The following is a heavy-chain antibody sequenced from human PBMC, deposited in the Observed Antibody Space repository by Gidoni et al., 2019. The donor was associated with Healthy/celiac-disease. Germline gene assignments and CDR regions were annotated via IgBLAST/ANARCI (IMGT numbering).Heavy chain of an antibody. CDR3: ARDLIPGIAVAGPIFVFDP. CDR2: INPNSGGT. Sequence: QVQLVQSGAEVKKPGASVKVSCKASGYTFTGYYMHWVRQAPGQGLEWMGWINPNSGGTNYAQKFQGRVTMTRGTSISTAYMELSRLRSDDTAVYYCARDLIPGIAVAGPIFVFDPWGQGTLVTVSS. J-gene: IGHJ5*02. D-gene: IGHD6-19*01. V-gene: IGHV1-2*02. CDR1: GYTFTGYY.